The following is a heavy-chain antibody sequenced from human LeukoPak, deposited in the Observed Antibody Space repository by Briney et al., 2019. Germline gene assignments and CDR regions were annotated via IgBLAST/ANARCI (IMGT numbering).Heavy chain of an antibody. CDR3: ARGGKRAVAGTRSPQYFQH. J-gene: IGHJ1*01. CDR1: GFTFGSYA. V-gene: IGHV3-30*04. Sequence: PGGSLRLSCAASGFTFGSYAMHWVRQAPGKGLEWVAVISYDGSNKYYADSVKGRFTISRDNSKNTLYLQMNSLRAEDTAVYYCARGGKRAVAGTRSPQYFQHWGQGTLVTVSS. CDR2: ISYDGSNK. D-gene: IGHD6-19*01.